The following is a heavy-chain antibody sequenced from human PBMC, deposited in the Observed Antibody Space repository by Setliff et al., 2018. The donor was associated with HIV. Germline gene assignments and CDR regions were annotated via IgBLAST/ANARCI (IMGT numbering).Heavy chain of an antibody. CDR3: ARGRTIGVSAVFFDP. D-gene: IGHD3-3*01. Sequence: SETLSLTCTVSGGSMSSSSYSWTWLRQPAGKEPELIGHVYVGGTVIYNPSLASRLTISIVPSKNQFSLDLRSVTAADTAKYYCARGRTIGVSAVFFDPWGQGTPVTVSS. CDR2: VYVGGTV. J-gene: IGHJ5*02. V-gene: IGHV4-61*09. CDR1: GGSMSSSSYS.